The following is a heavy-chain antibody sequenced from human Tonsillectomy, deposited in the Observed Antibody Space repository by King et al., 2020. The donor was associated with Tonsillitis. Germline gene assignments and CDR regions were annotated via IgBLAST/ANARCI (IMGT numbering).Heavy chain of an antibody. J-gene: IGHJ4*02. V-gene: IGHV3-30*18. Sequence: QLVQSGGGVVQPGRSLRLSCAASGFTFSSYGMHWVRQAPGKGREWVAVTSYDGSNKYYADSVKGRFTISRDNSKNTLYLQMNSLRAEDTAVYYCAKFATRAGYCSGGSCYPFDYWGQGTLVTVSS. CDR1: GFTFSSYG. CDR2: TSYDGSNK. D-gene: IGHD2-15*01. CDR3: AKFATRAGYCSGGSCYPFDY.